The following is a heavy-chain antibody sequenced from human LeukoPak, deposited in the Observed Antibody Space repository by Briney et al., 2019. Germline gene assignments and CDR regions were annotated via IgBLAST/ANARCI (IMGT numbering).Heavy chain of an antibody. CDR1: GYTLTELS. J-gene: IGHJ5*02. V-gene: IGHV1-24*01. CDR3: ATVRSYNWNGGGWFDP. CDR2: FDPEDGET. D-gene: IGHD1-1*01. Sequence: ASVKVSCKVSGYTLTELSMHWVRQAPGRGLEWMGGFDPEDGETIYAQKFQGRVTMTEDTSTDTAYMELSSLRSEDTAVYYCATVRSYNWNGGGWFDPWGQGTLVTVSS.